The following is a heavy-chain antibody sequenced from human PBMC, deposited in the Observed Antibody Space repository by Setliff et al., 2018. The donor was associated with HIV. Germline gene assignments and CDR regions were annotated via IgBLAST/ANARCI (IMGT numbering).Heavy chain of an antibody. CDR2: ISGFNGAT. D-gene: IGHD5-12*01. CDR1: GYTFTNYG. V-gene: IGHV1-18*01. J-gene: IGHJ4*02. CDR3: ARGGGYSGYDGTLDY. Sequence: ASVKVSCKASGYTFTNYGFSWVRQAPRQGLEWMGWISGFNGATNSAQKFRDRVTLTTDTSTTTAYMELRSLRSDDTAVYYCARGGGYSGYDGTLDYWGQGTQVTVLL.